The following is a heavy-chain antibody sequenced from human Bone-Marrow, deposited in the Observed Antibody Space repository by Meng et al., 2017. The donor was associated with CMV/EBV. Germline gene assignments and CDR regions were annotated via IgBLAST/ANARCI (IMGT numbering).Heavy chain of an antibody. CDR1: GGSVSSGSYY. V-gene: IGHV4-61*01. CDR2: IYYSGST. Sequence: SETLSLTCTVSGGSVSSGSYYWSWIRQPPGKGLEWIGYIYYSGSTNYNPSLKSRVTISVDTSKNQFSLKLSSVTAADTAVYYCARYRGYYGSGSFRLDYWGQGTLVTVSS. J-gene: IGHJ4*02. D-gene: IGHD3-10*01. CDR3: ARYRGYYGSGSFRLDY.